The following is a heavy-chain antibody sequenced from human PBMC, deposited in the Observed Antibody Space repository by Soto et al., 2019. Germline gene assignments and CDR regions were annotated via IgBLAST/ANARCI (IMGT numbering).Heavy chain of an antibody. CDR1: GFTLNNYG. V-gene: IGHV3-30*18. CDR2: ISNDGSNK. J-gene: IGHJ6*02. Sequence: TGGSLRLSCAAPGFTLNNYGTNWVRQAPGKGLEWVAIISNDGSNKYYIESVRGRFTISRDNSKNMLFLQMNSLRVEDTAVYFCTKDGRFDSDGSLYYYYYGMDVWGQGTTVTVSS. D-gene: IGHD2-15*01. CDR3: TKDGRFDSDGSLYYYYYGMDV.